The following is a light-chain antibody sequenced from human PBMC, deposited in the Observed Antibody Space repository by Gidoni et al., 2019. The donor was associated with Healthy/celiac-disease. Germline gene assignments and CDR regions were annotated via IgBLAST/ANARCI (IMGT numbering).Light chain of an antibody. J-gene: IGKJ5*01. CDR2: DAS. CDR3: QQRSNWPPII. Sequence: EIVLTQSPATLSLSPGERATLSCRASQSVSSYLAWYQQKPGQAPRLLIYDASNRATGIPARFSGSGSGTDFTLTISSLEPEDFAVYYCQQRSNWPPIIFGQXTRLEIK. CDR1: QSVSSY. V-gene: IGKV3-11*01.